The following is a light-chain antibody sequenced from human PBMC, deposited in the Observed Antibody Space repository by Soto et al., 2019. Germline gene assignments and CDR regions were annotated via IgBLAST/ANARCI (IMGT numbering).Light chain of an antibody. CDR1: QSVHSN. V-gene: IGKV3-15*01. J-gene: IGKJ4*01. CDR3: QQRVIWPPLT. Sequence: EIVMTQSPATLSLSPGETATLSCRASQSVHSNLAWFQQHPGQAPRLLIYGASSRATGIPARFSGSGSGTDFTLTISSLEPEDFAVYYCQQRVIWPPLTFGGGTKVEIK. CDR2: GAS.